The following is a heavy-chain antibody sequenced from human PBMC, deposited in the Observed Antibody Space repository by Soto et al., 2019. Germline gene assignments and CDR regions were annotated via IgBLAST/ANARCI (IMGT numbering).Heavy chain of an antibody. J-gene: IGHJ4*02. CDR1: GYRFKSYW. D-gene: IGHD3-16*01. CDR3: VSGDVGDTCWDTFYFDY. CDR2: IFPRDADT. V-gene: IGHV5-51*01. Sequence: PGESLKISCKGSGYRFKSYWLGWVRQMPGNGPAWMGIIFPRDADTRYSPSFQGRVTISADEANSTAFLQRNSLKASDTAIYYCVSGDVGDTCWDTFYFDYWGQGTLVTVSS.